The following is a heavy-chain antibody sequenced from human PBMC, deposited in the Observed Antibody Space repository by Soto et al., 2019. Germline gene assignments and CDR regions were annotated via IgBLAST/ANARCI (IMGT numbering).Heavy chain of an antibody. CDR3: ARESCSSASCPWGWFDP. D-gene: IGHD2-2*01. CDR1: GGSISSGDYY. J-gene: IGHJ5*02. V-gene: IGHV4-30-4*01. CDR2: IYYSGST. Sequence: SETLSLTCTVSGGSISSGDYYWSWSRQPPGKGLEWIGYIYYSGSTYYTPSLKSRVTISVDTSKNQFSLKLSSVTATDTAVYYCARESCSSASCPWGWFDPWGQGTLVTVSS.